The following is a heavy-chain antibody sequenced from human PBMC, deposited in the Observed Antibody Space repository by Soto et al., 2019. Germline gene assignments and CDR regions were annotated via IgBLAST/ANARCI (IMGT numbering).Heavy chain of an antibody. J-gene: IGHJ2*01. D-gene: IGHD1-26*01. V-gene: IGHV3-23*01. CDR1: GFTFSSYA. Sequence: EVQLLESGGGLVQPGGSLRLSCAASGFTFSSYAMSWVRQAPGKGLEWVSAISGSGGSTYYADSVKGRFTISRDNSKNTLYLQMNSLRAGDTALYNFAKRGGATRHYWHFDLWGRGTLVTVYS. CDR2: ISGSGGST. CDR3: AKRGGATRHYWHFDL.